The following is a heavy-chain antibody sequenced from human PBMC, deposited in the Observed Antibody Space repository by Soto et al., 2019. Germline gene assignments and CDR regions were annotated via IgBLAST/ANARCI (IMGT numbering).Heavy chain of an antibody. D-gene: IGHD3-10*01. J-gene: IGHJ4*02. CDR1: GFTLGRYG. V-gene: IGHV3-23*01. CDR2: VSPNGQGI. Sequence: VGSLRLSCAASGFTLGRYGMSWVRQAPGKGLEWVSAVSPNGQGIYYADSVRGRFTISRDFSKNTVFLHMDSLRAEDTAVYYRAKDRDYPRDYFHYWGQGTLVTVSS. CDR3: AKDRDYPRDYFHY.